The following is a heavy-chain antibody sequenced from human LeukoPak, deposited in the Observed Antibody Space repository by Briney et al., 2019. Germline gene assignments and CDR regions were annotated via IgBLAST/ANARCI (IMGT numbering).Heavy chain of an antibody. CDR1: GYTFTGCY. V-gene: IGHV1-46*01. J-gene: IGHJ6*03. CDR2: INRSGGST. Sequence: ASVKVSCKASGYTFTGCYMHWVRQAPGQGLEWMGIINRSGGSTSYAQKFQGRVTMTRDTSTSTVYMELSSLRSEDTAVYYCAAGGAPGPLYYYYYMDVWGKGTTVTVSS. CDR3: AAGGAPGPLYYYYYMDV. D-gene: IGHD2-21*01.